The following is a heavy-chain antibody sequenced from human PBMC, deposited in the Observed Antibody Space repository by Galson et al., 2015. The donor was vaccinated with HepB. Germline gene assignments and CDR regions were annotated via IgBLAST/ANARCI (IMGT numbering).Heavy chain of an antibody. V-gene: IGHV3-30*04. Sequence: SLRLSCAASGFTFSSYAMHWVRQAPGKGLEWVAVISYDGSNKYYADSVKGRFTISRDNSKNTLYLQMNSLRAEDTAVYYCARDTSCYACVAVAGTLGDWGQGTLVTVSS. CDR3: ARDTSCYACVAVAGTLGD. CDR1: GFTFSSYA. D-gene: IGHD6-19*01. CDR2: ISYDGSNK. J-gene: IGHJ4*02.